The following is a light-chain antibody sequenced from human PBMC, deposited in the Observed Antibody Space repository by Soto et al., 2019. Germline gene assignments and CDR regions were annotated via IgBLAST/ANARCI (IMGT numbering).Light chain of an antibody. CDR3: QQYSSSPMT. Sequence: EIVLTQSPGTLSLSPGERATLSCRASQSVSSSYLAWYQQQPGQATRLLIYGASCRASGIPDRFSGSGSGTDFTLTISRLQPEDFAVYYCQQYSSSPMTFGQGTKLEIK. V-gene: IGKV3-20*01. J-gene: IGKJ1*01. CDR2: GAS. CDR1: QSVSSSY.